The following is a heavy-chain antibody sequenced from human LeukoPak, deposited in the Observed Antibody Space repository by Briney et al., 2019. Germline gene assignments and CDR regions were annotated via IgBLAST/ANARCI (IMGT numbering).Heavy chain of an antibody. V-gene: IGHV4-30-4*08. D-gene: IGHD3-22*01. J-gene: IGHJ6*03. CDR3: ARVGRYYDSSGYYYYYYYYMDV. Sequence: SETLSLTCAVSGYSISSGYYWGWIRQPPGKGLEWIGYIYYSGSTYYNPSLKSRVTISVDTSKNQFSLKLSSVTAADTAVYYCARVGRYYDSSGYYYYYYYYMDVWGKGTTVTVSS. CDR1: GYSISSGYY. CDR2: IYYSGST.